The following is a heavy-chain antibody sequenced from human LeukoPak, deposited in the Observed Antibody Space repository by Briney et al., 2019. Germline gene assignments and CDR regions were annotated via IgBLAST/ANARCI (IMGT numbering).Heavy chain of an antibody. D-gene: IGHD6-6*01. CDR2: IIPIFGTA. J-gene: IGHJ4*02. Sequence: SVKVSCKASGGTFSSHAISWVRQAPGQGLEWMGRIIPIFGTANYAQKFQGRVTITTDESTSTAYMELSSLRSEDTAVYYCAREGIYSSSSHFDYWGQGTLVTVSS. CDR3: AREGIYSSSSHFDY. CDR1: GGTFSSHA. V-gene: IGHV1-69*05.